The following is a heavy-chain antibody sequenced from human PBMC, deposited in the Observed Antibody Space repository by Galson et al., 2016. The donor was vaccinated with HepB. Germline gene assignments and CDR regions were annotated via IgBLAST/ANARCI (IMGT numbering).Heavy chain of an antibody. Sequence: SVKVSCKASGYTFSRYGISWVRQAPGQGLEWMAWISAFNANTNYAQELQGRVTMTTDTSTSTASMELRSLRSDDTAVYYCARDPQYYGMDVRGQGTTVTVSS. CDR1: GYTFSRYG. V-gene: IGHV1-18*01. CDR3: ARDPQYYGMDV. CDR2: ISAFNANT. J-gene: IGHJ6*02.